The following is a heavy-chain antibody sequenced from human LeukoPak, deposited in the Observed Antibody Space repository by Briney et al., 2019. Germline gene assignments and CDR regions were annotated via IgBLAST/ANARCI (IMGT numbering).Heavy chain of an antibody. J-gene: IGHJ4*02. CDR1: GGSTSGYH. Sequence: SETLSLTCNVSGGSTSGYHWSWIRQSPEKGLEWIGYVSYSGYPNYSPSLKSRVTMSLDTSKNHFSQKLTSVTAADTALYYCARHLSGGHSRGIDSWGRGTLVIVST. CDR3: ARHLSGGHSRGIDS. V-gene: IGHV4-59*08. CDR2: VSYSGYP. D-gene: IGHD1-26*01.